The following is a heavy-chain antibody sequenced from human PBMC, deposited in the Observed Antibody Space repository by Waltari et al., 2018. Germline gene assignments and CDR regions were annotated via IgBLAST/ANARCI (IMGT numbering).Heavy chain of an antibody. Sequence: QVQLQQWGAGLLQPSETLSLPCAVYGGSFSGYYWSCVRQPPGRGLEWIGEINHSGSTNYNPSLKSRVTISVDTSKNQFSLKLSSVTAADTAVYYCARRPRGTTRIAVAGRFDYWGQGTLVTVSS. CDR1: GGSFSGYY. D-gene: IGHD6-19*01. CDR3: ARRPRGTTRIAVAGRFDY. V-gene: IGHV4-34*01. CDR2: INHSGST. J-gene: IGHJ4*02.